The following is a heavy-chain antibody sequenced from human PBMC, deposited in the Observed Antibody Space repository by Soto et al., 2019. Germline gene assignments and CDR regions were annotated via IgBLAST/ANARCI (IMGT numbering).Heavy chain of an antibody. CDR3: ARDRGSITMIVVVINWYFDL. J-gene: IGHJ2*01. D-gene: IGHD3-22*01. V-gene: IGHV3-30-3*01. CDR1: GFTFSSYA. Sequence: VQLVESGGGLVQPGGSLRLSCAASGFTFSSYAMHWVRQAPGKGLEWVAVISYDGSNKYYADSVKGRFTISRDNSKNTLYLQMNSLRAEDTAVYYCARDRGSITMIVVVINWYFDLWGRGTLVTVSS. CDR2: ISYDGSNK.